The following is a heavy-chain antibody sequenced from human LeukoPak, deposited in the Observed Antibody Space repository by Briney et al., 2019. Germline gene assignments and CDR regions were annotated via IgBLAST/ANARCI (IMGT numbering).Heavy chain of an antibody. J-gene: IGHJ6*02. Sequence: GGSLRLSCAASGFTFSSNYMSWVRQAPGKGLEWVSVIYSGGSTYYADSVKGRFTISRDNSKNTLYLQMNSLRAEDTAVYYCAKDRAMIVSDGMDVWGQGTTVTVSS. V-gene: IGHV3-53*01. CDR3: AKDRAMIVSDGMDV. CDR1: GFTFSSNY. D-gene: IGHD3-22*01. CDR2: IYSGGST.